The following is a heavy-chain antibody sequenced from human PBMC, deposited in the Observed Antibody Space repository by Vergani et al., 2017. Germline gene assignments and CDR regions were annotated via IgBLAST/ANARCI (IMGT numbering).Heavy chain of an antibody. CDR1: GGSISSYY. J-gene: IGHJ4*02. V-gene: IGHV4-59*01. Sequence: QVQLQESGPGLVKPSETLSLTCTVSGGSISSYYWSCFRQSPGKGLEWIGYIYNNGCTNYNPSIKSRVTISVDTSKNQFSLKLSSVAAADTAVYYCARGGPGSYTPIYWGQGTLVTVSS. CDR2: IYNNGCT. D-gene: IGHD3-10*01. CDR3: ARGGPGSYTPIY.